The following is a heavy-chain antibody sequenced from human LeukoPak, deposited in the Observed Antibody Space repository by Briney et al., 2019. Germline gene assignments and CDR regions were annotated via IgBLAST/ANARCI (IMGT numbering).Heavy chain of an antibody. J-gene: IGHJ5*02. CDR1: GGSFSGYY. D-gene: IGHD2-2*01. CDR2: INHSGST. CDR3: ARAAIVVVPAANFYGWFDP. Sequence: SETLSLTCAVYGGSFSGYYWSWIRQPPGKGLEWIGEINHSGSTNYNPSLKSRVTISVDTSKNQFSLKLSSVTAADTAVYYCARAAIVVVPAANFYGWFDPWGQGTLVTVSS. V-gene: IGHV4-34*01.